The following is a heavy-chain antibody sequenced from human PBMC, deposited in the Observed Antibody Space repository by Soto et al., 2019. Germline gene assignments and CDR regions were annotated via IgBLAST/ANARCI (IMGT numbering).Heavy chain of an antibody. Sequence: LRLSCAASGFTFSSYGMHWVRQAPGKGLEWVAVIWYDGSNKYYADSVKGRFTISRDNSKNTLYLQMNSLRAEDTAVYYCARSGTVVTRNAFDIWGQGTIVTVSS. CDR1: GFTFSSYG. CDR2: IWYDGSNK. J-gene: IGHJ3*02. D-gene: IGHD2-21*02. CDR3: ARSGTVVTRNAFDI. V-gene: IGHV3-33*01.